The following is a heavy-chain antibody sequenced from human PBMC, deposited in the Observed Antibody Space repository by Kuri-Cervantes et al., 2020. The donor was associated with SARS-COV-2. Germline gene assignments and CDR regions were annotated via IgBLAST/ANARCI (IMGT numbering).Heavy chain of an antibody. V-gene: IGHV4-31*02. CDR1: GGSIRSDGYY. CDR3: GRGGDYDYSSGYSQYVQH. J-gene: IGHJ1*01. D-gene: IGHD3-3*01. CDR2: IYSGGTT. Sequence: LRLSCTVSGGSIRSDGYYWSWIRQRPGKGLEWIGYIYSGGTTYYSPSLKSRLTISMDTSKNHFSLKLGAVTAADTAVYYCGRGGDYDYSSGYSQYVQHWGQGTQVTVSS.